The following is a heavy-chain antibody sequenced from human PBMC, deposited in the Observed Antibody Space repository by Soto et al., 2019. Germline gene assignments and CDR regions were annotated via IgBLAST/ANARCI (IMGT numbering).Heavy chain of an antibody. CDR1: GGSFSGYY. J-gene: IGHJ4*02. Sequence: SETLSLTCAVYGGSFSGYYWTWIRQPPGTGLEWIGEINHSGSTNYNPSLKSRVTISRDRGKNFLYLQMNGLKGDDSGIYYCTRASSYAFDYWGQGALVTVSS. CDR2: INHSGST. CDR3: TRASSYAFDY. V-gene: IGHV4-34*01. D-gene: IGHD2-2*01.